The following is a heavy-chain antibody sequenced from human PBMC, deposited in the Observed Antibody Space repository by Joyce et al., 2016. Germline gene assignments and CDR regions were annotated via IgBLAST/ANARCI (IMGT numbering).Heavy chain of an antibody. CDR1: NGSIISGDHH. Sequence: QVQLQESGPGLVKSSQTLSLTCTVSNGSIISGDHHWSWIRQHPGKGLEWIGYIYYSGNNYYNPSLKSRVTISVDTSKNQFSLKLTSVTAADTAVYYCARQWLPNYFDPWGQGTLVTVSS. J-gene: IGHJ5*02. CDR2: IYYSGNN. CDR3: ARQWLPNYFDP. V-gene: IGHV4-31*03. D-gene: IGHD6-19*01.